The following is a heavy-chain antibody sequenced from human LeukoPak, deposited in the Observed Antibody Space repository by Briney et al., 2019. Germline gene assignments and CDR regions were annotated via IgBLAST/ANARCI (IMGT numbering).Heavy chain of an antibody. Sequence: ASVKVSCKASGYTFTDSYILWVRQTPGQGLECIGWINPNNGGTDYAQRFLGRVTMTRDTSISTAYMELSGLKSDDTAVYFCARRGYSYAPDYWGQGTLVTVSS. D-gene: IGHD5-18*01. CDR3: ARRGYSYAPDY. CDR1: GYTFTDSY. V-gene: IGHV1-2*02. J-gene: IGHJ4*02. CDR2: INPNNGGT.